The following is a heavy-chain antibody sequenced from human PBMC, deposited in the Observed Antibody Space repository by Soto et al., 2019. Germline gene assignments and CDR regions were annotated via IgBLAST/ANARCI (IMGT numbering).Heavy chain of an antibody. J-gene: IGHJ6*02. D-gene: IGHD4-17*01. CDR1: GGSISSGDYY. Sequence: SETLSLTCTVSGGSISSGDYYWSWIRQPPGKGLEWIGYIYYSGSTYYNPSLKSRVTISVDTSKNQFSLKLSSVTAADTAVYYCARIYGDYQTYYYYGMDVWGQGTTVTVSS. CDR3: ARIYGDYQTYYYYGMDV. CDR2: IYYSGST. V-gene: IGHV4-30-4*01.